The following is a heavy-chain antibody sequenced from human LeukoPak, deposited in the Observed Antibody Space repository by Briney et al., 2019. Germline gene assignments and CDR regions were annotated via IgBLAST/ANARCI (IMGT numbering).Heavy chain of an antibody. CDR2: LNWNGGST. CDR1: GFTFDSYG. Sequence: GGSLRRSCAASGFTFDSYGMTWVRQAPGKGLEWVSGLNWNGGSTGYADSLQGRFTISRDNAKNSLYLQMTSLRAEDTALYYCARTRSSGGYSGADYWGQGTLVTVSS. CDR3: ARTRSSGGYSGADY. V-gene: IGHV3-20*04. J-gene: IGHJ4*02. D-gene: IGHD1-26*01.